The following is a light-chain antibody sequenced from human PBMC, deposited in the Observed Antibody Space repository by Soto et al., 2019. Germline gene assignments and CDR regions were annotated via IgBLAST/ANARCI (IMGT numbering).Light chain of an antibody. CDR1: ISYVCGYDF. Sequence: SVLTQPASVSWSPGQSITISCTGTISYVCGYDFVSWYQQHPGKAPKLMIYDVSNRPSGVPNRFSGSKSGNTASLTISGLQAEAEADYYCNSCTRSNTYVFGTGTKVNVL. CDR2: DVS. CDR3: NSCTRSNTYV. J-gene: IGLJ1*01. V-gene: IGLV2-14*03.